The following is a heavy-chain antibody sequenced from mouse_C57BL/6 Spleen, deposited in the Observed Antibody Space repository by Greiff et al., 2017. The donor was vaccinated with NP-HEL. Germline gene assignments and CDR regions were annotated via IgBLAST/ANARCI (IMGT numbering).Heavy chain of an antibody. CDR2: ISDGGSYT. D-gene: IGHD2-3*01. J-gene: IGHJ2*01. CDR1: GFTFSSYA. V-gene: IGHV5-4*01. CDR3: ARDHFYDGYLYYFDY. Sequence: EVKLVESGGGLVKPGGSLKLSCAASGFTFSSYAMSWVRQTPEKRLEWVATISDGGSYTYYPDNVKGRFTISRDNAKNNLYLQMSHLKSEDTAMYYCARDHFYDGYLYYFDYWGQGTTLTVSS.